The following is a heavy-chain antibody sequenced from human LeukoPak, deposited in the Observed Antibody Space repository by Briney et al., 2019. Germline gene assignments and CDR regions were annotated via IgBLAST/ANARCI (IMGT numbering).Heavy chain of an antibody. CDR3: AKGGGSSCYSPSDY. V-gene: IGHV3-23*01. CDR1: GFTFSSYA. D-gene: IGHD2-15*01. J-gene: IGHJ4*02. CDR2: ISGSGTGT. Sequence: GGSLRLSCGGSGFTFSSYAMSWVRQAPGKGLEWVSAISGSGTGTFYANSVKGRFTISRDNPKNTLYLQMNSLRAEDTAVYYCAKGGGSSCYSPSDYWGQGTLVTVSS.